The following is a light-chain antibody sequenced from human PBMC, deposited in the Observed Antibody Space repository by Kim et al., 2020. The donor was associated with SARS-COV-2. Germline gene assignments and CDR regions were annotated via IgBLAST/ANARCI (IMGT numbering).Light chain of an antibody. CDR2: GAS. J-gene: IGKJ4*01. V-gene: IGKV3-20*01. CDR1: QSVSSRY. Sequence: SPRERATLSCRASQSVSSRYFAWYQQKPGQAPRLLIYGASSRATGIPDRFSGSGSGTDFTLTISRLEPEDFAVYYCQQYGSSPLTFGGGTKVDIK. CDR3: QQYGSSPLT.